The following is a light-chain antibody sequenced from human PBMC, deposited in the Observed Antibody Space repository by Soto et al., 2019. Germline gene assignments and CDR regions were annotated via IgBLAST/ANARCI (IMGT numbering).Light chain of an antibody. CDR3: SSYAGNYVYV. CDR2: DVS. J-gene: IGLJ1*01. Sequence: HSVLAQPRSVSGSPGQSVTIPCTATSSDVGGYNYVSWYQRHAGKGPKLIIYDVSERPSGVPDRFSASKSGNTASLTISGLQAEDEADYYCSSYAGNYVYVFGSGTKVTAL. CDR1: SSDVGGYNY. V-gene: IGLV2-11*01.